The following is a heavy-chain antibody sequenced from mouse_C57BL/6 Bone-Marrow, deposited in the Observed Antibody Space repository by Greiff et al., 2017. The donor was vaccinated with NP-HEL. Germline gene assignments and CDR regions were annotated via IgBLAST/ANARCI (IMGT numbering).Heavy chain of an antibody. CDR2: INPSSGYT. J-gene: IGHJ2*01. Sequence: VQLQQSGAELAKPGASVKLSCKASGYTFTSYWMHWVKQRPGQGLEWIGYINPSSGYTKYNQKFKDKATLTADKSSSTAYMQLSSLTYENSAGYCCYYSYFDYWGQGTTLTVSS. D-gene: IGHD2-12*01. CDR1: GYTFTSYW. V-gene: IGHV1-7*01. CDR3: YYSYFDY.